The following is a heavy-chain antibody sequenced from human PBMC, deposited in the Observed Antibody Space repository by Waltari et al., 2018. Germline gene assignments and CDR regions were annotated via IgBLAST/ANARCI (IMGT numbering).Heavy chain of an antibody. J-gene: IGHJ6*02. CDR3: ASGGVPDYYYYYGMDV. D-gene: IGHD3-16*01. V-gene: IGHV1-69*01. CDR1: GGTFSSYA. Sequence: QVQLVQSGAEVKKPGSSVKVSCKASGGTFSSYAISWVRQAPGQGLEWMGGIIPCVGTANYEQKFQGRVTITADESTGTADMELSSLRSEDTAVYYCASGGVPDYYYYYGMDVWGQGTTVTVSS. CDR2: IIPCVGTA.